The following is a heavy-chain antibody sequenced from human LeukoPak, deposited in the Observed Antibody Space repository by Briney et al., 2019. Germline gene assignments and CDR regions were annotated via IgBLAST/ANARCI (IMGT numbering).Heavy chain of an antibody. CDR2: ISANGGST. Sequence: GGSLRLSCAASGFTFGSSVMNWVRQAPGKGLGWVSGISANGGSTYYADSVKGRFTISRDTSKNTLYLQMNSLRAEDTAVYYCAKSFYDSSPCDYWGQGALVTVSS. V-gene: IGHV3-23*01. CDR3: AKSFYDSSPCDY. CDR1: GFTFGSSV. D-gene: IGHD3-22*01. J-gene: IGHJ4*02.